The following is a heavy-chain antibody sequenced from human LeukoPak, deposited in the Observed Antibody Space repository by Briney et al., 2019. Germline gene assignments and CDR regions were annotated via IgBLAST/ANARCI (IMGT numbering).Heavy chain of an antibody. CDR3: AKDHQLRYFDWFTESGFDY. CDR2: ISGSGGNT. Sequence: TGGSLRLSCAASGFTFSSYAMSGLRQAPGKGLEWVSAISGSGGNTHYADSVKGRFTISRDNSKNTLYLQMNSLRAEDTAVYYCAKDHQLRYFDWFTESGFDYWGQGTLVTVSS. D-gene: IGHD3-9*01. CDR1: GFTFSSYA. J-gene: IGHJ4*02. V-gene: IGHV3-23*01.